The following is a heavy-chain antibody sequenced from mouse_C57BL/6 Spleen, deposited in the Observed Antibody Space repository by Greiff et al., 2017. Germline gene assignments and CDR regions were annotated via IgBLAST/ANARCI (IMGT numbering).Heavy chain of an antibody. J-gene: IGHJ4*01. Sequence: QVQLQQSGPELVKPGASVKISCKASGYAFSSSWMNWVKQRPGKGLEWIGRIYPGDGDTNYNGKFKGKATLTADKSSRTAYMQLSSLTSEDSAVYFCARSLPAMDYWGQGTSVTVSS. CDR1: GYAFSSSW. CDR2: IYPGDGDT. V-gene: IGHV1-82*01. CDR3: ARSLPAMDY.